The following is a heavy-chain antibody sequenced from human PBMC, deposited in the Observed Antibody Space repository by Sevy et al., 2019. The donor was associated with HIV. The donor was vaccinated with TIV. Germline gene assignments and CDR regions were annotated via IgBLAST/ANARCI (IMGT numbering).Heavy chain of an antibody. V-gene: IGHV3-7*01. CDR1: GFTFSNYW. Sequence: EGSLRLSCAASGFTFSNYWMSWVRQAPGKGLEWVANIQEDGSDKYYVDSVKGRFTISRDNAKNSLYLQMNSLRAEDTAVYYCATDPFSVTTSNDYMDVWGKGTTVTVSS. J-gene: IGHJ6*03. CDR2: IQEDGSDK. CDR3: ATDPFSVTTSNDYMDV. D-gene: IGHD4-17*01.